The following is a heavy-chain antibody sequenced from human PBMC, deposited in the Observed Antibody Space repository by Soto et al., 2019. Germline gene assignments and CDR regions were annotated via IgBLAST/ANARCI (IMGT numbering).Heavy chain of an antibody. Sequence: GSLRLSCAASGFIFSHYWMHWVRQAPGKGLVWVSRMNSDGSSTDYADSVKGRLTISRDNAKNTLYLQMNSLRAEDTAVYYCARGIAAGNYHYYMDVWGKGTTVTVSS. CDR1: GFIFSHYW. V-gene: IGHV3-74*01. CDR2: MNSDGSST. D-gene: IGHD6-25*01. J-gene: IGHJ6*03. CDR3: ARGIAAGNYHYYMDV.